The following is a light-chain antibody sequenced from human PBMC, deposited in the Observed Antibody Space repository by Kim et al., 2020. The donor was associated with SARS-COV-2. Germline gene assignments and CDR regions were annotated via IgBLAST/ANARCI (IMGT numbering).Light chain of an antibody. CDR1: QGINNH. J-gene: IGKJ4*01. V-gene: IGKV1-17*03. CDR3: LQHSSYPLT. Sequence: DIQMTQSPSAMSASVGDRVTITCRASQGINNHFAWFQLKPGKVPKRLIYAASSLQNGVPSRFSGSGSGTEFTLTISSLQPEDSATYYCLQHSSYPLTCVEGTKVDIK. CDR2: AAS.